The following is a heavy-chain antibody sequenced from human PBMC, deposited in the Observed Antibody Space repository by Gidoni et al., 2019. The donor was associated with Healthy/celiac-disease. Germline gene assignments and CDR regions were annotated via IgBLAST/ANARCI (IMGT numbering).Heavy chain of an antibody. CDR3: ARAKLLWFGESSPFDY. J-gene: IGHJ4*02. CDR2: INHSGST. D-gene: IGHD3-10*01. V-gene: IGHV4-34*01. Sequence: EINHSGSTNYNPSLKSRVTISVDTSKNQFSLKLSSVTAADTAVYYCARAKLLWFGESSPFDYWGQGTLVTVSS.